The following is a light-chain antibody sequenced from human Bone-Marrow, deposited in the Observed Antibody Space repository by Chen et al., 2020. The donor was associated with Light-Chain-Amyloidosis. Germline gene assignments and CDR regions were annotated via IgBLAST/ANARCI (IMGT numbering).Light chain of an antibody. J-gene: IGKJ4*02. CDR2: GSA. V-gene: IGKV3-20*01. CDR3: QQYGTSPLT. CDR1: QTISSNY. Sequence: IVLTQSPGTLSLSPGEGANLACRASQTISSNYLTWYQQKFGQAPRLLIYGSASRVTGIPYRFTGSGAGTDFTLTINRLEPEDFAMYYCQQYGTSPLTFGGGTKVEIK.